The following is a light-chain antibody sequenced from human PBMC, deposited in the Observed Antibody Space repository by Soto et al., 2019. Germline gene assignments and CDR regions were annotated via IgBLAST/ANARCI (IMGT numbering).Light chain of an antibody. CDR2: AAS. J-gene: IGKJ1*01. Sequence: LSASVGDRVTITCRASQSISSYLNWYQQKPGKAPKLLIYAASSLQSGVPSRFSGSGSGTDFTLTISSLQPEDFATYYCQQSYSTPRTFGQGTKVEIK. CDR3: QQSYSTPRT. V-gene: IGKV1-39*01. CDR1: QSISSY.